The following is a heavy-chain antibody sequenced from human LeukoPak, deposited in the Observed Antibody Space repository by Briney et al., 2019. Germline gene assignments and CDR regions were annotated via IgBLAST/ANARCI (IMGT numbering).Heavy chain of an antibody. J-gene: IGHJ4*02. CDR2: ISAYNGNT. Sequence: ASVKVSCKASGYTFTSYGISWVRQAPGRGLEWMGWISAYNGNTNYAQKLQGRVTMTTDTSTSTAYMELRSLRSDDTAVYYCARDLGRWELHYFDYWGQGTLVTVSS. D-gene: IGHD1-26*01. V-gene: IGHV1-18*01. CDR3: ARDLGRWELHYFDY. CDR1: GYTFTSYG.